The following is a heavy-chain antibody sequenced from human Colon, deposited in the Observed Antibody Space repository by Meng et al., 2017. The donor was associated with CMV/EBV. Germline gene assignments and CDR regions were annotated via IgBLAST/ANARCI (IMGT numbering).Heavy chain of an antibody. CDR3: ARDRTTLGYCGGGSCSGGPPDF. J-gene: IGHJ4*02. CDR2: IRYDGTDV. V-gene: IGHV3-30*02. CDR1: GFTFSNFG. Sequence: GESLKFSCAASGFTFSNFGMHWVRQAPGKGLEWVSFIRYDGTDVRYGGSVEGRFTVSRDNSRDTLYLLMNNLRADDTAIYYCARDRTTLGYCGGGSCSGGPPDFWGQGTLVTVSS. D-gene: IGHD2-15*01.